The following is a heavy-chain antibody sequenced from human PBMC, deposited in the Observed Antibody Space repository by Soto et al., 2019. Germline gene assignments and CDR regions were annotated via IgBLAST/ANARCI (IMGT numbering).Heavy chain of an antibody. D-gene: IGHD4-4*01. CDR3: AKDLYSNYGDAFDI. J-gene: IGHJ3*02. CDR2: ISWNSDNI. Sequence: GGSLRLSCAASGFTFDDYAMHWVRQAPGKGLEWVSGISWNSDNIGYADSVRGRFTISRDNVKNSLYLQMNSLRAEDTALYYCAKDLYSNYGDAFDIWGQGTMVTVSS. V-gene: IGHV3-9*01. CDR1: GFTFDDYA.